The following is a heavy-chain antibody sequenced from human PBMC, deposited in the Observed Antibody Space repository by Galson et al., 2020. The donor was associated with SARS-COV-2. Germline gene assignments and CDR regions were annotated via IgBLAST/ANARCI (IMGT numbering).Heavy chain of an antibody. CDR2: IYWDDDK. J-gene: IGHJ4*02. V-gene: IGHV2-5*02. Sequence: SGPTLVKPTQTLTLTCTFSGFSLSTSGAGVGWIRQPPGKALEWLALIYWDDDKRYSPSLKSRLTITKDTSKNQVVLTMTNMDPVDTATYYCAHDTARGSSWPLGYFDYWGQGTLVTVSS. CDR1: GFSLSTSGAG. CDR3: AHDTARGSSWPLGYFDY. D-gene: IGHD6-13*01.